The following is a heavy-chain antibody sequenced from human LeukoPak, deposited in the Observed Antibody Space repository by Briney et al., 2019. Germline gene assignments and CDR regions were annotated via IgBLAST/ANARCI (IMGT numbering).Heavy chain of an antibody. V-gene: IGHV3-20*04. CDR1: GFIFYDYG. CDR3: ARGSDTTMVKGYFDY. CDR2: LNWDGSST. J-gene: IGHJ4*02. Sequence: GGSLRLSCAASGFIFYDYGMSWVRQAPGKGLEWVSGLNWDGSSTGYADSVKGRFTISRDNAKNSLDLQMNSLRAEDTALYYCARGSDTTMVKGYFDYWGQGTLVTVSS. D-gene: IGHD5-18*01.